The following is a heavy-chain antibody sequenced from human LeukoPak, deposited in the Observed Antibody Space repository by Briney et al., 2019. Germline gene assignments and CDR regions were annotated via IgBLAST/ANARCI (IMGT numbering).Heavy chain of an antibody. D-gene: IGHD3-10*01. CDR2: IKSRSDGGTT. Sequence: GGSLRLSCVASGFSFSNAWMSWVRQAPGKGLEWVGRIKSRSDGGTTDYAAPVKGRFTISRDDSKNTLYLQMNSLKTEDTAVYYCTTDLMLLWFGELSQALDYWGQGTLVTVSS. CDR1: GFSFSNAW. CDR3: TTDLMLLWFGELSQALDY. J-gene: IGHJ4*02. V-gene: IGHV3-15*01.